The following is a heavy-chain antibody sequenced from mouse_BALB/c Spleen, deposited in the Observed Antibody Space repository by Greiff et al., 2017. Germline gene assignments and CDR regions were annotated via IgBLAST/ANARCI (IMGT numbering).Heavy chain of an antibody. CDR3: ARNWDV. CDR2: ISSGGSYT. Sequence: EVKVEESGGGLVKPGGSLKLSCAASGFTFSSYAMSWVRQSPEKRLEGVAEISSGGSYTYYPDTVTGRFTISRDNAKNTLYLEMSSLRSEDTAMYYCARNWDVWGAGTTVTVSS. J-gene: IGHJ1*01. V-gene: IGHV5-9-4*01. D-gene: IGHD4-1*01. CDR1: GFTFSSYA.